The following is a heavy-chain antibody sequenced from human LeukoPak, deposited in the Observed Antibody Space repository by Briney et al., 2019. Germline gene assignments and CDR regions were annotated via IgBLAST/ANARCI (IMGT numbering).Heavy chain of an antibody. CDR1: GFTFSSYR. CDR3: AKDTASSWWYFDL. CDR2: ISSSSTYI. Sequence: GGSLRLSCAASGFTFSSYRMNWVRQAPGKGLEWVSSISSSSTYIYYADSVKGRFTISRDNSKNTLYLQMNSLRAEDTAVYYCAKDTASSWWYFDLWGRGTLVTVSS. J-gene: IGHJ2*01. V-gene: IGHV3-21*04. D-gene: IGHD5-18*01.